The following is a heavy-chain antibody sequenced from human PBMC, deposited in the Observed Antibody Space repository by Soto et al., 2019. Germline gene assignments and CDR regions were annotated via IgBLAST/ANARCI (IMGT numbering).Heavy chain of an antibody. CDR2: IYWDDDK. V-gene: IGHV2-5*02. Sequence: SGPTLVNPTQTLTLTCTFSGFSLSTSGVGVGWIRQPPGKALEWLALIYWDDDKRYSPSLKSRLTITKDTSKKQVVLTMTNMDPVDTATYYCAHRPSYCSGGSCYSGFGYWGQGTLVTVSS. CDR1: GFSLSTSGVG. D-gene: IGHD2-15*01. J-gene: IGHJ4*02. CDR3: AHRPSYCSGGSCYSGFGY.